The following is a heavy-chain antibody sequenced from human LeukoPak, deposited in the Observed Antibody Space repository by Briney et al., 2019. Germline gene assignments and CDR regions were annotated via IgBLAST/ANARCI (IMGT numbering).Heavy chain of an antibody. V-gene: IGHV3-48*01. J-gene: IGHJ4*02. CDR3: AKVIGYDILTGYYGFDY. Sequence: GGSLRLSCAASGFTFINYNMNWVRQAPGKGLEWVSYISSSSSTIYYADSVKGRFTLSRDNSKNTLYLQMSRLRAEDTAVYYCAKVIGYDILTGYYGFDYWGQGTLVTVSS. CDR1: GFTFINYN. CDR2: ISSSSSTI. D-gene: IGHD3-9*01.